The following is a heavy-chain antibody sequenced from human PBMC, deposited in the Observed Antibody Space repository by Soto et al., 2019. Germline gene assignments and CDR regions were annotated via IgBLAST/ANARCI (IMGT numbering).Heavy chain of an antibody. V-gene: IGHV4-31*03. CDR2: IYYSGST. Sequence: SETLSLTCTVSGFSLSSGVYYWRWIRQPPGKGLEWIGYIYYSGSTYYNPSLKSRVTISVDTSKNQFCLKLSSVTAADTAVYYYARSIDPWGQGTLVTGSS. CDR3: ARSIDP. J-gene: IGHJ5*02. CDR1: GFSLSSGVYY.